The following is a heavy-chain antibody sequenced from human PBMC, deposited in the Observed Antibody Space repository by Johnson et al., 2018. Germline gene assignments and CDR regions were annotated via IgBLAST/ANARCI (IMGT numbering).Heavy chain of an antibody. Sequence: QVQLQESGPGLVKPSETLSLKCTVSGGSISSYYWSWIRQSPGKGLEWIAYVYYTGSTHYNPSLESRVTISVDTSKNQLSVKLNSVTAADTAVYYCAGAGIITKYGMDGWGQGTTVFVSS. J-gene: IGHJ6*02. CDR2: VYYTGST. V-gene: IGHV4-59*01. CDR3: AGAGIITKYGMDG. CDR1: GGSISSYY. D-gene: IGHD3-22*01.